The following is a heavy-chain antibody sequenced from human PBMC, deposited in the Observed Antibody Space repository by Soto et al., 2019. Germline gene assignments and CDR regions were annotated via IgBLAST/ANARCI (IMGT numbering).Heavy chain of an antibody. CDR3: ARDLADIVVVPAADDAFDI. D-gene: IGHD2-2*01. J-gene: IGHJ3*02. CDR1: GGTFSSYT. V-gene: IGHV1-69*08. Sequence: QIQLVQSGAEVKKPGSSVKVSYKASGGTFSSYTISWVRQAPGQWLEWMGRIIPILGIANYAQKFQGRVTITADKSTSTAYMELSSLRSEDTAVYYCARDLADIVVVPAADDAFDIWGQGTMVTVSS. CDR2: IIPILGIA.